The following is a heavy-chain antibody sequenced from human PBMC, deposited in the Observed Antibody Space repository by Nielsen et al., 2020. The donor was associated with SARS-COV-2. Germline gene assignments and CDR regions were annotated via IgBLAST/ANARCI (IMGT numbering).Heavy chain of an antibody. CDR1: GCSISSGGYY. D-gene: IGHD3-10*01. CDR3: ARFYYGSGRGTFDY. J-gene: IGHJ4*02. CDR2: IYYSGST. V-gene: IGHV4-31*03. Sequence: SETLSLTCTVSGCSISSGGYYWSWIRQHPGKGLEWIGYIYYSGSTYYNPSLKSRVTISVDTSKNQFSLKLSSVTAADTAVYYCARFYYGSGRGTFDYWGQGTLVTVSS.